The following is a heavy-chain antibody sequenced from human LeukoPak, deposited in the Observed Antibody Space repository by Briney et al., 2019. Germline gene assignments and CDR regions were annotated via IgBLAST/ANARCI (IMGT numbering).Heavy chain of an antibody. V-gene: IGHV4-61*01. CDR3: ARVTQLTTYYYDSSGYYQPPVYFDY. Sequence: SETLSLTCTVSGGSVSSGSYYWSWIRQPPGKGLEWIGYIYYSGSTNYNPSLKSRVTISVDTSKNQFSLKLSSVTAADTAVYYCARVTQLTTYYYDSSGYYQPPVYFDYWGQGTLVTVSS. CDR1: GGSVSSGSYY. D-gene: IGHD3-22*01. J-gene: IGHJ4*02. CDR2: IYYSGST.